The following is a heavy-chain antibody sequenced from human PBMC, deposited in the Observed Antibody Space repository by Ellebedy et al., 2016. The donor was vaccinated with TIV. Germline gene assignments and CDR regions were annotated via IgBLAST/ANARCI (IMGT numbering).Heavy chain of an antibody. V-gene: IGHV4-59*05. J-gene: IGHJ5*02. D-gene: IGHD6-6*01. CDR2: IYYSGST. CDR3: AIHVDEYSSSKRFDP. Sequence: MPSETLSLTCTVSGGSISSYYWSWIRQPPGKGLEWIGSIYYSGSTYYNPSLKSRVTISVETSKNQFSLKLSSVTAADTAVYYCAIHVDEYSSSKRFDPWGQGTLVTVSS. CDR1: GGSISSYY.